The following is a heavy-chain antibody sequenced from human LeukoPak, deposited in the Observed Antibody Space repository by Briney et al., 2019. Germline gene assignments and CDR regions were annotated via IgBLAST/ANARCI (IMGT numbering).Heavy chain of an antibody. CDR2: IWYDGSNK. CDR3: ARDRRYSYGSGFDY. Sequence: PGGSLRLSCAASGFTFSSYGMHWVRQAPGKGLEWVAVIWYDGSNKYYADSVKGRFTISRDNSKNTLYLQMNSLRAEDTAVYYCARDRRYSYGSGFDYWGQGTLVTVSS. D-gene: IGHD5-18*01. CDR1: GFTFSSYG. V-gene: IGHV3-33*01. J-gene: IGHJ4*02.